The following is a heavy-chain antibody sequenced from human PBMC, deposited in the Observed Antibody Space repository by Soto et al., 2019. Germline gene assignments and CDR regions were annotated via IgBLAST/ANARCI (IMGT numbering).Heavy chain of an antibody. CDR3: AKEAGLVRFFDWLSNGLDV. CDR2: ISWNSGNK. Sequence: EVQLVESGGDLVQPGRSLRLSCAASGFTFDDYAMHWVRQAPGKGLEWVSGISWNSGNKGYADSVKGRFTMSRDNAKNLLYLEMNSLRAEDTALYYCAKEAGLVRFFDWLSNGLDVWGQGTAVTVS. J-gene: IGHJ6*02. D-gene: IGHD3-9*01. V-gene: IGHV3-9*01. CDR1: GFTFDDYA.